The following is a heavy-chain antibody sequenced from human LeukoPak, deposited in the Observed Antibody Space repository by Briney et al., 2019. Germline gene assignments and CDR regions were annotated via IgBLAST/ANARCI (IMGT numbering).Heavy chain of an antibody. J-gene: IGHJ3*02. CDR3: ARGPLIGHSSGWYYGAFDI. CDR2: ISYDGSNK. V-gene: IGHV3-30*14. Sequence: GRSLRLSCAASGFTFSSYAMHWVRQAPGKGLEWVAVISYDGSNKYYADSVKGRFTISRDNSKNTLYLQMNSLRAEDTAVYYCARGPLIGHSSGWYYGAFDIWGQGTMVTVSS. D-gene: IGHD6-19*01. CDR1: GFTFSSYA.